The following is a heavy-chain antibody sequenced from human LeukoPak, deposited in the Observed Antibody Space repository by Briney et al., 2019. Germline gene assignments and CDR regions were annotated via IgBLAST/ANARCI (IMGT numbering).Heavy chain of an antibody. V-gene: IGHV4-34*01. CDR3: ARDQEMYYFDY. CDR2: INHSGST. Sequence: PSETLSLTCAVYGGSFSGYYWSWIRQPPGKGLEWIGEINHSGSTNYNPSLKSRVTISVDTSKNQFSLKLSSVTAADTAVYYCARDQEMYYFDYWGQGTLVTVSS. CDR1: GGSFSGYY. J-gene: IGHJ4*02.